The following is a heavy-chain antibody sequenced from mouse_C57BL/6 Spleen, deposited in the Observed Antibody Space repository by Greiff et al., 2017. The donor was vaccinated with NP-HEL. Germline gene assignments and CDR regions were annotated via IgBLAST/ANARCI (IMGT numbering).Heavy chain of an antibody. CDR3: ARQGDGAMDY. CDR2: ISSGGSYT. V-gene: IGHV5-6*01. Sequence: EVQGVESGGDLVKPGGSLKLSCAASGFTFSSYGMSWVRQTPDKRLEWVATISSGGSYTYYPDSVKGRFTISRDNAKNTLYLQMSSLKSEDTAMYYCARQGDGAMDYWGQGTSVTVSS. D-gene: IGHD2-3*01. J-gene: IGHJ4*01. CDR1: GFTFSSYG.